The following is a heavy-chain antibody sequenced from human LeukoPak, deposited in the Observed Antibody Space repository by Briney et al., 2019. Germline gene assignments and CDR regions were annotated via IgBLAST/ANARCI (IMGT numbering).Heavy chain of an antibody. CDR2: ISYDAINK. Sequence: GGSLRLSCAASGFTFSTYAMLWVRQAPGKGLEWVALISYDAINKYHADSVKGRFTISRDNSKNTLYLQMNSLRVEDTAVYYCAKDLEEVVVITLDYWGQGTLVTVSS. V-gene: IGHV3-30-3*01. D-gene: IGHD3-22*01. CDR1: GFTFSTYA. J-gene: IGHJ4*02. CDR3: AKDLEEVVVITLDY.